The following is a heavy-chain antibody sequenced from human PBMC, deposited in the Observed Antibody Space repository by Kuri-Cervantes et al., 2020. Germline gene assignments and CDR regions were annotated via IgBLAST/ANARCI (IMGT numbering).Heavy chain of an antibody. CDR2: ISGSGGST. Sequence: GESLKISCAASGFTFSDAWMSWVRQAPGKGLEWVSAISGSGGSTYYADSVKGRFTISRDNSKNTLYLQMNSLRAEDTAVYYCAKVAPIVGAHKRGAFDIWGQGTMVTDSS. CDR3: AKVAPIVGAHKRGAFDI. V-gene: IGHV3-23*01. CDR1: GFTFSDAW. J-gene: IGHJ3*02. D-gene: IGHD1-26*01.